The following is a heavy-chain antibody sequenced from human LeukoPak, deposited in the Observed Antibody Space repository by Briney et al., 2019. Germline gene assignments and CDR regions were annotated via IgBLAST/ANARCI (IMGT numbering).Heavy chain of an antibody. CDR3: TTDDPNSDNYGVAFDL. CDR2: ISGSGGST. CDR1: GFTFSSYS. J-gene: IGHJ3*01. D-gene: IGHD5-18*01. Sequence: SGGSLRLSCAAPGFTFSSYSMSWVRQAPGKGLEWVSAISGSGGSTYYADSVKGRFTISRDNSKNTLYLQMNSLRAEDTAVYYCTTDDPNSDNYGVAFDLWGQGTMVAVSS. V-gene: IGHV3-23*01.